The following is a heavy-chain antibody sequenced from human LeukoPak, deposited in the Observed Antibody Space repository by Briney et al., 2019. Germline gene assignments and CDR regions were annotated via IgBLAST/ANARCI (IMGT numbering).Heavy chain of an antibody. V-gene: IGHV3-15*01. CDR3: AREVYGDNYFDY. CDR2: IKSKIDGGTI. J-gene: IGHJ4*02. D-gene: IGHD4-17*01. Sequence: GGSLRLSCAASGLTFSKAWMSWVRQAPGKGLEWVGRIKSKIDGGTIEYAAPVKGRFTISRDDSKNTQYLQMNSLRAEDTAVYYCAREVYGDNYFDYWGQGTLVTVAS. CDR1: GLTFSKAW.